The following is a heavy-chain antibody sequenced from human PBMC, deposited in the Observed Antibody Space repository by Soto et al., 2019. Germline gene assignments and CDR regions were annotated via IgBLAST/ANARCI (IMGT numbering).Heavy chain of an antibody. CDR1: GGGNLRDYR. CDR3: ARGGDGFTSGAVY. V-gene: IGHV1-69*01. Sequence: QVPLVQSGAEVKEPGSSVKVSCKASGGGNLRDYRTTWVRRAPGQGLEWMGGIIPKLGSANYAQNFQGRVTITADESTNTVHMELMSLRSHDTAVYYCARGGDGFTSGAVYWGQGSPVSASS. J-gene: IGHJ4*02. CDR2: IIPKLGSA. D-gene: IGHD2-21*01.